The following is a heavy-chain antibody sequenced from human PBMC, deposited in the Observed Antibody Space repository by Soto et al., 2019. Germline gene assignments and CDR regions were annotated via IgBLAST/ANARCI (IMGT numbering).Heavy chain of an antibody. J-gene: IGHJ5*02. CDR2: INPNSGGT. V-gene: IGHV1-2*04. Sequence: RASVKVSCKASGYTFTGYYMHWVRQAPGQGLEWMGWINPNSGGTNYAQKFQGWVTMTRDTSISTAYMELSRLRSDDTAVYYCARGGGYSGSFNWFDPWGQGTLVTVSS. CDR1: GYTFTGYY. CDR3: ARGGGYSGSFNWFDP. D-gene: IGHD1-26*01.